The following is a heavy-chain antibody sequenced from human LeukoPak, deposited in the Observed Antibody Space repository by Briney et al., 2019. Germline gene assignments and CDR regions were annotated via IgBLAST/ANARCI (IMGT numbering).Heavy chain of an antibody. J-gene: IGHJ4*02. CDR2: ISGDGGTT. V-gene: IGHV3-43*02. CDR1: GFTFADFA. CDR3: AKDIGAYTYGAY. Sequence: GGSLRLSCAASGFTFADFAMHWIRQAPGKGLEWVSLISGDGGTTYYADSVKGRFTISRDNSKNSLYLQMNSLRTEDAALYYCAKDIGAYTYGAYWGQGTLVTVSS. D-gene: IGHD5-18*01.